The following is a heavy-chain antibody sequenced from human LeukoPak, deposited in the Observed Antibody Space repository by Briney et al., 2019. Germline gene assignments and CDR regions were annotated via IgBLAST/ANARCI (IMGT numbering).Heavy chain of an antibody. Sequence: GSLRLSCAASGSTFSSYSMNWVRQAPGKGLEWVSSISSSSSYIYYADSVKGRFTIPRDNAKNSLYLQMNSLRAEDTAVYYCARVPVGIVGGPFDYWGQGTLVTVSS. V-gene: IGHV3-21*01. CDR3: ARVPVGIVGGPFDY. D-gene: IGHD1-26*01. J-gene: IGHJ4*02. CDR2: ISSSSSYI. CDR1: GSTFSSYS.